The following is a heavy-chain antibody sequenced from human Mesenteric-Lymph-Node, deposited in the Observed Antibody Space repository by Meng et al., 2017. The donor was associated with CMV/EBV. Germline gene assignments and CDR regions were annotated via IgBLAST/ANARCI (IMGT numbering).Heavy chain of an antibody. CDR1: GFTFSDYW. J-gene: IGHJ4*02. Sequence: GESLKISCAASGFTFSDYWMTWVRQAPGKGLEWVSFINWHGDDTDYADSVRDRFTISRDNSKNSLYLQMNSLRPEDTGFYYCAKSDCSSVSCYFDYWGQGTLVTVSS. CDR3: AKSDCSSVSCYFDY. D-gene: IGHD2-2*01. CDR2: INWHGDDT. V-gene: IGHV3-43D*03.